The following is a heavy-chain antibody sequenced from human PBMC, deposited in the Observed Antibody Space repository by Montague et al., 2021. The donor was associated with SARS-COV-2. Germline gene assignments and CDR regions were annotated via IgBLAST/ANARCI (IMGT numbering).Heavy chain of an antibody. V-gene: IGHV4-39*01. J-gene: IGHJ4*02. CDR3: ARREYSYGWGD. CDR1: GGPISGSSDY. Sequence: SETLSLTCTVTGGPISGSSDYWGWIRQSPGKGLEWIASVCYSGNTYYXPSLKSRLTISVDTSKNQFSLKLNSVTAADTALYYCARREYSYGWGDWGQGTLVTVSS. D-gene: IGHD5-18*01. CDR2: VCYSGNT.